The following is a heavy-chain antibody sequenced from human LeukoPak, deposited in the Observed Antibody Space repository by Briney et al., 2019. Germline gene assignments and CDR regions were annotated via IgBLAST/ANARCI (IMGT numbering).Heavy chain of an antibody. V-gene: IGHV3-20*04. CDR1: GFTFDDYG. Sequence: GGSLRLSCAASGFTFDDYGMRWVRQAPGKGLGWVSVINWNGGSTGYADSVKGRFTISRDNAKNSLYLQMNSLRAEDTAVYYCARDRVEMATIRSFDYWGQGTLVTVSS. D-gene: IGHD5-24*01. CDR3: ARDRVEMATIRSFDY. CDR2: INWNGGST. J-gene: IGHJ4*02.